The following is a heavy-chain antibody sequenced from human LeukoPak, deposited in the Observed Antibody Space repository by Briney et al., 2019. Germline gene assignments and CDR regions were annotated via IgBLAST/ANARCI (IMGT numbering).Heavy chain of an antibody. D-gene: IGHD3-22*01. CDR1: GGSISSYY. CDR2: IYTSGST. V-gene: IGHV4-4*07. CDR3: AREDSSGYYFHAFDI. Sequence: SETLSLTCTVSGGSISSYYWSWIRQPAGKGLEWIGRIYTSGSTNYNRSLKSRVTMSVDTSKNQFSLKLRSVTAADTAVYYCAREDSSGYYFHAFDIWGQGTMVTVSS. J-gene: IGHJ3*02.